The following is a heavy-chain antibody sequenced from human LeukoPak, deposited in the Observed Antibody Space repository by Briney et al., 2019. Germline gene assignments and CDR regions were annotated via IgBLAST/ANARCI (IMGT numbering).Heavy chain of an antibody. Sequence: GGSLTLSCAASGFTFSDYWITWVRQTPGKGLEWVSAISGSGGSTYYADSVKGRFTISRDNSKNTLYLQMNSLRAEDTAVYYCAKQPYSSSWYFDYWGQGTLVTVSS. V-gene: IGHV3-23*01. J-gene: IGHJ4*02. CDR2: ISGSGGST. CDR3: AKQPYSSSWYFDY. CDR1: GFTFSDYW. D-gene: IGHD6-13*01.